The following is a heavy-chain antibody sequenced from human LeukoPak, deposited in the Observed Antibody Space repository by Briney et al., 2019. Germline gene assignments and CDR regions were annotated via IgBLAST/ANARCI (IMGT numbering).Heavy chain of an antibody. D-gene: IGHD1-14*01. CDR3: ARYRASAAFDI. CDR2: ISAYNGNT. V-gene: IGHV1-18*01. J-gene: IGHJ3*02. CDR1: GYTFTSYG. Sequence: PGASVKVSCKASGYTFTSYGISWVRQAPGQGLEWMGWISAYNGNTNYAQKLQGRVTMTTDTSTSTAYRELRSLRSDDTAVYYCARYRASAAFDIWGQGTMVTVSS.